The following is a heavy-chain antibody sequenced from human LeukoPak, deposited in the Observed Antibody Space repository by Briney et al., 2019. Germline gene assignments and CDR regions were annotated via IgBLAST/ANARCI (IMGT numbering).Heavy chain of an antibody. CDR2: ISGSGGTT. J-gene: IGHJ4*02. CDR3: AKGDDILTGYLDY. D-gene: IGHD3-9*01. Sequence: AGGSLRLSCAASGFTLRRYAMSWVRQAPGKGLEWVSGISGSGGTTYYADSVKGRFTISRDNSKNTLYLQMNSLRAEDTAVYYCAKGDDILTGYLDYWGQGTLVTVSS. CDR1: GFTLRRYA. V-gene: IGHV3-23*01.